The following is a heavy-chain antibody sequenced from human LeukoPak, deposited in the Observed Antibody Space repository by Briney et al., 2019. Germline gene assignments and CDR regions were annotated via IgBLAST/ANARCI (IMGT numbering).Heavy chain of an antibody. CDR2: ISYDGSNK. CDR1: GFTFSSYA. Sequence: GGSLRLSCAASGFTFSSYAMHWVRQAPGKGLEWVAVISYDGSNKYYADSVKGRFTISRDNAKNSLYLQMNSLRAEDTAVYYCARYYDFWSGYYNPIDYWGQGTLVTVSS. CDR3: ARYYDFWSGYYNPIDY. J-gene: IGHJ4*02. V-gene: IGHV3-30*04. D-gene: IGHD3-3*01.